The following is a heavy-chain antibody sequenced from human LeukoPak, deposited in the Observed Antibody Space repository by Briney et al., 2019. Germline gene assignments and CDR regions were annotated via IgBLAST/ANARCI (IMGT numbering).Heavy chain of an antibody. CDR1: GGSITNTNY. CDR3: AREGGPYRPLDY. V-gene: IGHV4-4*02. CDR2: VNLQGST. J-gene: IGHJ4*02. Sequence: SGTLSLTCGVSGGSITNTNYWTWVRQPPGNGLEWIGEVNLQGSTNYNPSLMGRVAIAVDTSENQISLQLTSVTASDTGVYYCAREGGPYRPLDYSGQGTLVTVSS.